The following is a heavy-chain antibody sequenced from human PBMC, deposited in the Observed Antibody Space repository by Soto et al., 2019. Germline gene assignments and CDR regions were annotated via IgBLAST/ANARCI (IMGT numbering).Heavy chain of an antibody. CDR1: GFTFTSYA. J-gene: IGHJ5*01. V-gene: IGHV3-23*01. D-gene: IGHD2-15*01. CDR2: VTNTGGIK. CDR3: AKIYRSCTYTNCYSRSPPDS. Sequence: EVQLLQSGGGLVQPGGSLRLSCVASGFTFTSYAMTWVRQLPGNGLEWVSSVTNTGGIKHYANSVKGCFTISRDNSKNTLYLPMNRLRAEDTAMYYCAKIYRSCTYTNCYSRSPPDSWCQGTRVTVSA.